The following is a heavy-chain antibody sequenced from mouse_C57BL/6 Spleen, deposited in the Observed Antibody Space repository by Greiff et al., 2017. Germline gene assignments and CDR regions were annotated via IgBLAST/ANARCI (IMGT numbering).Heavy chain of an antibody. CDR3: ARRVTTVVAKGGFDY. J-gene: IGHJ2*01. Sequence: EVQLQQSGPVLVKPGASVKMSCKASGYTFTDYYMNWVKQSHGQSLEWIGVINPYNGGTSYNQKFKGKATLTVDKSSSTAYMELNSLTSEDSAVXYCARRVTTVVAKGGFDYGGQGTTLTVAS. CDR2: INPYNGGT. CDR1: GYTFTDYY. D-gene: IGHD1-1*01. V-gene: IGHV1-19*01.